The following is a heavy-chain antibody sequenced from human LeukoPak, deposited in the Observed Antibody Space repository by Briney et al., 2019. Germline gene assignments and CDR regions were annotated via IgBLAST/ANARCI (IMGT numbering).Heavy chain of an antibody. J-gene: IGHJ5*02. CDR2: ISGSGDGT. D-gene: IGHD2-8*01. CDR3: AKEPSYCTNGVCYSRVFDR. Sequence: GGSLRLSCAASGFTFSSYAMGWVRQAPGKGLEWVSAISGSGDGTYYADSVKGRFTISRDNSKNTLYLQMSGLRAEDTAVYYCAKEPSYCTNGVCYSRVFDRWGQGTLSPSPQ. V-gene: IGHV3-23*01. CDR1: GFTFSSYA.